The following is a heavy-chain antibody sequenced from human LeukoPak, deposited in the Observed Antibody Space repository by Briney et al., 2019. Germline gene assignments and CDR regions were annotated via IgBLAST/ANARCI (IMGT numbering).Heavy chain of an antibody. V-gene: IGHV5-51*01. CDR3: ARLVGTAMSQWVFDY. J-gene: IGHJ4*02. CDR2: IYPGVSDT. D-gene: IGHD5-18*01. CDR1: GYSFTSYW. Sequence: GESLKISCKGSGYSFTSYWIGWVRQMPGKGLEWMGIIYPGVSDTRYSPSFQGQVTISADKSISTAYLQWSSLKASDTAMYYCARLVGTAMSQWVFDYWGQGTLVTVSS.